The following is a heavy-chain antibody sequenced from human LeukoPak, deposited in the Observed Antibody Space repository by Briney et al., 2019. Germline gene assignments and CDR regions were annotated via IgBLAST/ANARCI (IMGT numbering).Heavy chain of an antibody. CDR3: AKSRYYYGSGSSDY. CDR2: ISYDGSNK. J-gene: IGHJ4*02. D-gene: IGHD3-10*01. Sequence: GGSLRLSCAASGFTFSSYGMHWVRQAPGKGLEWVVVISYDGSNKYYADSVKGRFTISRDNSKNTLYLQMNSLRAEDMAVYYCAKSRYYYGSGSSDYWGQGTLVTVSS. CDR1: GFTFSSYG. V-gene: IGHV3-30*18.